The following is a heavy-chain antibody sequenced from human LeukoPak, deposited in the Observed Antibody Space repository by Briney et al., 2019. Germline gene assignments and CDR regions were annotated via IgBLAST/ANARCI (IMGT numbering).Heavy chain of an antibody. J-gene: IGHJ4*02. CDR2: IYTSGST. D-gene: IGHD6-19*01. CDR1: GASISSYY. V-gene: IGHV4-4*07. CDR3: ASTVGYSSGWYGY. Sequence: SETLSLTCTVSGASISSYYWIWIRQPAGNGLECIGHIYTSGSTNYNPSLKSRVTISVDKSKNQLSLKLSSVTAADTAVYYCASTVGYSSGWYGYWGQGTLVTVSS.